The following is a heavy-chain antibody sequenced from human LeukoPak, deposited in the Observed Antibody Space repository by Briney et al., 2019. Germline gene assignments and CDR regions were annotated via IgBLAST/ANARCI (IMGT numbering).Heavy chain of an antibody. Sequence: SVKVSCKASGGTFSSYAISWVRQAPGQGLEWMGGIIPIFGTANYAQKFQGRVTITTDESTSTAYMELSSLRSEDTAVYYCASTPIAAAGTGLYNWFDPWGQGTLVTVSS. CDR2: IIPIFGTA. CDR1: GGTFSSYA. V-gene: IGHV1-69*05. CDR3: ASTPIAAAGTGLYNWFDP. D-gene: IGHD6-13*01. J-gene: IGHJ5*02.